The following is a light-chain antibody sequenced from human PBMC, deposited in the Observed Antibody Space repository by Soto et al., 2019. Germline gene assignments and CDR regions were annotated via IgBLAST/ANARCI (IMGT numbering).Light chain of an antibody. Sequence: QSVLTQPASVSGSPGQSITISCTGTSSDVGSYNLVSWYQQHPGKAPKLMIYEVSKRPSGVSNRFSGSKSGNTASLTISGLQAEDEADYYCCSYAGSSPSPCVFGTGTKVTVL. J-gene: IGLJ1*01. CDR1: SSDVGSYNL. CDR2: EVS. CDR3: CSYAGSSPSPCV. V-gene: IGLV2-23*02.